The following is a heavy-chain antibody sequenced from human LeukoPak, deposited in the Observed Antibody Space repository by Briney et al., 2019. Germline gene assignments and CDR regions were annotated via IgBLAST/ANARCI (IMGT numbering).Heavy chain of an antibody. CDR3: ARVPRGAAAGTKGGNWFDP. J-gene: IGHJ5*02. CDR1: GYTFTGYY. CDR2: INPNSGGT. V-gene: IGHV1-2*02. Sequence: VASVKVSCKASGYTFTGYYMHWVRQAPGQGLEWMGWINPNSGGTNYAQKFQGRVTMTRDTSISTAYMGLSRLRSDDTAVYYCARVPRGAAAGTKGGNWFDPWGQGTLVTVSS. D-gene: IGHD6-13*01.